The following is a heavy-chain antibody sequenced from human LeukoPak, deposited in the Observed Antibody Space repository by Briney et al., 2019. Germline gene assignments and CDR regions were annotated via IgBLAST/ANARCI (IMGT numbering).Heavy chain of an antibody. Sequence: PGGSLRLSCAASGFTFSNYWMTWVRQAPGKGLEWVANIKQDGSEISYVDSVKGRFTISRDNAKNSLYLQMNNLRVEDTAVYYCARSRGNYYYYYMDVWGKGTTVTVSS. D-gene: IGHD1-14*01. V-gene: IGHV3-7*03. CDR1: GFTFSNYW. CDR2: IKQDGSEI. CDR3: ARSRGNYYYYYMDV. J-gene: IGHJ6*03.